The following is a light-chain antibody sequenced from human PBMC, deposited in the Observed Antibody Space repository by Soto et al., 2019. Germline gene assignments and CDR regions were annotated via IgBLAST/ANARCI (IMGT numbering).Light chain of an antibody. V-gene: IGKV3-20*01. CDR3: QQRGT. CDR1: QSVSSSY. J-gene: IGKJ1*01. CDR2: GAS. Sequence: EIVLTQSPGTLSLSPGERATLSCRASQSVSSSYLAWYQQKPGQAPRLLIYGASSRATGIPDRFSGSGSGTDFTVTTSSPEPEDFAVYSCQQRGTFGQGNKLKIK.